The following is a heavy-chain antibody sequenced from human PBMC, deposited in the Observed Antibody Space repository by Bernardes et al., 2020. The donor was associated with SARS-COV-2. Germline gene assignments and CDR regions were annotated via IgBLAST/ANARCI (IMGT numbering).Heavy chain of an antibody. CDR3: NRVDY. Sequence: SLLLSCVASGFSFRTSWMSWVRQAPGPGLAWVANIHENGVEKHYGDSVKGRFTVSRDNAKNTLYLQMDSLRAEDTAVYYCNRVDYWGQGALVTVSS. J-gene: IGHJ4*02. CDR1: GFSFRTSW. CDR2: IHENGVEK. V-gene: IGHV3-7*01.